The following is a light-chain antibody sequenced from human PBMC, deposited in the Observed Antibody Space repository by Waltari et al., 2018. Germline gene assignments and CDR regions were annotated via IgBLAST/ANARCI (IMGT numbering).Light chain of an antibody. V-gene: IGKV1-6*01. J-gene: IGKJ1*01. Sequence: AIQMTQSPSSLSASVGDRVTITCRASQGIRDELGWFQQKPGKAPKLLICAASILESGVPLRFSGSGSGTDVTLTITSLQPEDFATYYCFQDYNYPRTFGQGTKVE. CDR3: FQDYNYPRT. CDR1: QGIRDE. CDR2: AAS.